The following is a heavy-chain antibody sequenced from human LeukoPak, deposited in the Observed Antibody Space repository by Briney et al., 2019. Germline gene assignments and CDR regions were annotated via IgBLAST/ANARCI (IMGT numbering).Heavy chain of an antibody. CDR2: INPDTGGT. V-gene: IGHV1-2*06. CDR1: GYTFTNFY. D-gene: IGHD4-11*01. J-gene: IGHJ4*02. Sequence: ASLKVSCKASGYTFTNFYIHWVRQAPGHGLEWMGRINPDTGGTNFAQKFQDRVTVTRDTSISTAFLELSSLTSGDAAVYYCVTSFDYSDFYWGQGTLVIVS. CDR3: VTSFDYSDFY.